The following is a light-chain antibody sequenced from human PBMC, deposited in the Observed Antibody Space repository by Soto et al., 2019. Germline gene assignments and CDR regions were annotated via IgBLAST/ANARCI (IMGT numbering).Light chain of an antibody. CDR2: AAS. CDR3: QQYDSSLWT. Sequence: EIVLTQSPGTLSLSPGERATLSCMASQTITSNYLAWYQQKPGQAPRLLIYAASNRATGIPDRFSGSGSGTDFTLTISGLGPEDFAMYYCQQYDSSLWTFGQGTKVEIK. J-gene: IGKJ1*01. V-gene: IGKV3-20*01. CDR1: QTITSNY.